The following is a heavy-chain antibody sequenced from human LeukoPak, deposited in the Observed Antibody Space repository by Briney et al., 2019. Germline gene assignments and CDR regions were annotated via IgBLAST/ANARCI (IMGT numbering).Heavy chain of an antibody. D-gene: IGHD3-3*01. V-gene: IGHV1-2*02. Sequence: ASVKVSCKASGYTFTDYYIHWVRQAPGQGLEWMGWINPDNGDTNSAQKFQGRVTMTRDTSINTAYMEVGRLRSDNTAVYYCARAGYDFWSGYYNDYWGQGTLVTVSS. CDR2: INPDNGDT. CDR1: GYTFTDYY. J-gene: IGHJ4*02. CDR3: ARAGYDFWSGYYNDY.